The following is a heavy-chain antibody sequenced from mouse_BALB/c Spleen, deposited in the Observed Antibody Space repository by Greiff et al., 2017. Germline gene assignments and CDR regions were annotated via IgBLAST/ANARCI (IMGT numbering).Heavy chain of an antibody. V-gene: IGHV6-6*02. D-gene: IGHD1-1*01. J-gene: IGHJ3*01. CDR1: GFTFSNYW. Sequence: EVMLVESGGGLVQPGGSMKLSCVASGFTFSNYWMNWVRQSPEKGLEWVAEIRLKSNNYATHYAESVKGRFTISRDDSKSSVYLQMNNLRAEDTGIYYCTRDYGRFAYWGQGTLVTVSA. CDR3: TRDYGRFAY. CDR2: IRLKSNNYAT.